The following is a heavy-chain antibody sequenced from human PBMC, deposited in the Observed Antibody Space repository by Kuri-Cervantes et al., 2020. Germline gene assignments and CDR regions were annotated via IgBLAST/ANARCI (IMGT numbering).Heavy chain of an antibody. V-gene: IGHV3-23*01. CDR2: ISGSGGST. D-gene: IGHD3-22*01. Sequence: GGSLRLSCATSGFTFSSYSMNWVRQAPGKGLEWVSAISGSGGSTYYADSVKGRFTISRDNSKNTLYLQMNSLRAEDTAVYYCAKSSYDYYDSSGYYRPPDYWGQGTLVTVSS. J-gene: IGHJ4*02. CDR3: AKSSYDYYDSSGYYRPPDY. CDR1: GFTFSSYS.